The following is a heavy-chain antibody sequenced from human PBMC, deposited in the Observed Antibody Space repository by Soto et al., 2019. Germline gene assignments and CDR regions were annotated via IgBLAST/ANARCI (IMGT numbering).Heavy chain of an antibody. CDR3: GRGDLGGFDI. CDR1: GFTFSYYW. CDR2: IHSDGSAT. V-gene: IGHV3-74*01. D-gene: IGHD3-16*01. J-gene: IGHJ3*02. Sequence: PGGSLRLSCAASGFTFSYYWMHWVRQAPGQGLVWVSRIHSDGSATNYADSVKGRFTISRDNAKNPVYLQMNGLRGDDTAIYYGGRGDLGGFDIWGQGTMVTVSS.